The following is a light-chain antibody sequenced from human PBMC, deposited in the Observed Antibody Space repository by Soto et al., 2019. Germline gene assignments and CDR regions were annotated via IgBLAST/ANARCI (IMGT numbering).Light chain of an antibody. CDR1: QDISNY. J-gene: IGKJ3*01. Sequence: DIQMTQSPSSLSASVGDRVTITCRASQDISNYLAWYQQKPGKVPEVLIYAASTLPSGVPSRFSGSGSGTDFTLTISSLQPEDVATYYCQKFTGAPFTFGPGTRVHIK. CDR3: QKFTGAPFT. V-gene: IGKV1-27*01. CDR2: AAS.